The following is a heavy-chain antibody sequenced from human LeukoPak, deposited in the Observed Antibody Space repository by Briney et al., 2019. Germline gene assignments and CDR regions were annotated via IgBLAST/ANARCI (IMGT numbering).Heavy chain of an antibody. CDR2: ISYDGSNK. CDR3: ARGDYTVTPYYYYYGMDV. D-gene: IGHD4-17*01. J-gene: IGHJ6*02. Sequence: GGSLRLSCAASGFTFSSYAMHWVRQAPGKGLEWVAVISYDGSNKYYADSVKGRFTISRDNSKNTLYLQMNSLRAEDTAVYYCARGDYTVTPYYYYYGMDVWGQGTTVTVSS. V-gene: IGHV3-30-3*01. CDR1: GFTFSSYA.